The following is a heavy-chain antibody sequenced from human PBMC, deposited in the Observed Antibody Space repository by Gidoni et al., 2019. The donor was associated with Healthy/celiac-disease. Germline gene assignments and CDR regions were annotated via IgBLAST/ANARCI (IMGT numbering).Heavy chain of an antibody. V-gene: IGHV4-39*02. CDR3: ARDAAVAGTNFDY. CDR1: GCSISSSSYY. J-gene: IGHJ4*02. D-gene: IGHD6-19*01. CDR2: IYYSGST. Sequence: QLQLQESGPGLVKPSETLSLTCTVSGCSISSSSYYWGWIRQPSGKGLEWIGSIYYSGSTYYNPSLKSRVTISVDTSKNQFSLKLSSVTAADTAVYYCARDAAVAGTNFDYWGQGTLVTVSS.